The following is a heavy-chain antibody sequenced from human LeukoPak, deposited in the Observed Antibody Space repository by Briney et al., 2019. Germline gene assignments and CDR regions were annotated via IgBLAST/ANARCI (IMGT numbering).Heavy chain of an antibody. V-gene: IGHV3-23*01. CDR3: AKGPPRESIAARPFDY. Sequence: GSLRLSCAASGFTFSSYAMSWVRQAPGKGLEWVSAIRSSGGSTYYADSVKGRFTISRDNSKNTLYLQMNSLRAEDTAVYYCAKGPPRESIAARPFDYWGQGTLVTVSS. CDR2: IRSSGGST. D-gene: IGHD6-6*01. CDR1: GFTFSSYA. J-gene: IGHJ4*02.